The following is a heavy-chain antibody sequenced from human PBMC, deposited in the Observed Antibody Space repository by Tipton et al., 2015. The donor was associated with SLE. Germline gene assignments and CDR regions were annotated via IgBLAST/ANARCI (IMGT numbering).Heavy chain of an antibody. CDR2: INTDGSVT. J-gene: IGHJ3*02. Sequence: GSLRLSCAASGFTFNIYWMHWVRQTPGKGLVWVSRINTDGSVTNYADSVKGRFTISRDNAKNTVYLQMNSLRAEDTAVYYCARLGGLEDMWGQGTMVTVSS. CDR3: ARLGGLEDM. CDR1: GFTFNIYW. V-gene: IGHV3-74*01. D-gene: IGHD3-10*01.